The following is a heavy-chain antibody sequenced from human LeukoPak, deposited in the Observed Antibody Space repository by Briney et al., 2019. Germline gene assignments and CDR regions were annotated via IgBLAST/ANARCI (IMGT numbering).Heavy chain of an antibody. Sequence: GASVKVSCKPSGGTFNSYGVSWVRQAPGQGLEWMGGIIPIFRTTNYAHTFRGRVTITTDESTSTVYMELSSLRSEDTAVYYCARSQRAGYNVYYFDSWGQGTLVTVSS. D-gene: IGHD5-24*01. J-gene: IGHJ4*02. CDR2: IIPIFRTT. CDR1: GGTFNSYG. V-gene: IGHV1-69*05. CDR3: ARSQRAGYNVYYFDS.